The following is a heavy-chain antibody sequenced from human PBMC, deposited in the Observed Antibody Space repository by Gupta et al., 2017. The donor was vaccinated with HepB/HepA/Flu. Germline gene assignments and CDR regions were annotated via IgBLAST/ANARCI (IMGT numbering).Heavy chain of an antibody. J-gene: IGHJ6*03. CDR1: GFTFRSYW. D-gene: IGHD2-15*01. Sequence: EVQLVESGGGLVTPGGSLRLSCAVSGFTFRSYWMTWVRLAPGKGLEWVSSISSSGRHIYYADSMRGRFTISRDNAKNSLYLQMSSLRAEDTAVYYCARDLADITLLRAGMDIWGEGTTVTVSS. CDR3: ARDLADITLLRAGMDI. V-gene: IGHV3-21*02. CDR2: ISSSGRHI.